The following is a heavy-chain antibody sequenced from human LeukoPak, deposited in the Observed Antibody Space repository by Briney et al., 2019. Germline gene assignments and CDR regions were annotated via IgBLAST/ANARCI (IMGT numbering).Heavy chain of an antibody. CDR2: IWYDGSNK. V-gene: IGHV3-33*01. Sequence: PEGSLRLSCAASGFTFSSHGMHWVRQAPGKGLEWVAVIWYDGSNKFYADSVKGRFTISRDNSKNTLYMQMDSLRAEDTAVYYCARDIDGSGPEYWGQGTLVTVSS. CDR1: GFTFSSHG. D-gene: IGHD3-10*01. J-gene: IGHJ4*02. CDR3: ARDIDGSGPEY.